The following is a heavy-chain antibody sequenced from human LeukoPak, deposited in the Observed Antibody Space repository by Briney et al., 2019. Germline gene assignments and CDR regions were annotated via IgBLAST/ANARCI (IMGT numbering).Heavy chain of an antibody. J-gene: IGHJ4*02. CDR1: GFTFDDYA. CDR2: ISGDGGST. D-gene: IGHD3-10*01. Sequence: GGSLRLSCAPPGFTFDDYAMHWVRKAPGKGLDWVSLISGDGGSTYYADSVKGRFTISRDNSKNSLFLQMNSLRTEDTALYYCAKDRVAMVRGVSFSFDCWGQGTLVPVSS. CDR3: AKDRVAMVRGVSFSFDC. V-gene: IGHV3-43*02.